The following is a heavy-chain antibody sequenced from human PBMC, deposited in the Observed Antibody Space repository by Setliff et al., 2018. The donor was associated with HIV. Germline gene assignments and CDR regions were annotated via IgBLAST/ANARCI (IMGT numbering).Heavy chain of an antibody. Sequence: SETLSLTCAVYGESLSDYYCSWIRQSPGKGLEWLGYIYYSGSTTYNPSLKSRVTMSIDTSKNQFSLKLRSVTAADTAVYYCARDPPGYGDSNDYWGQGTLVTVSS. V-gene: IGHV4-34*11. CDR1: GESLSDYY. CDR3: ARDPPGYGDSNDY. CDR2: IYYSGST. D-gene: IGHD4-17*01. J-gene: IGHJ4*02.